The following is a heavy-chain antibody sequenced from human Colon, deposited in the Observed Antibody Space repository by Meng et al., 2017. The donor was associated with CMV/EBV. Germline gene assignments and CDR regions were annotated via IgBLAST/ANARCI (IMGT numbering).Heavy chain of an antibody. CDR2: MDPTTGRT. Sequence: QGQLVPSGVEVRMPGASVKVTCKASGYSFTGYYIHWGRQSPGQGLEWMGWMDPTTGRTDYAQKFQGTVTMTRDTSISTAYLELSRLTSDDTAVYYCASHSSYVWGSHHWGQGTLVTVSS. J-gene: IGHJ1*01. V-gene: IGHV1-2*02. D-gene: IGHD3-16*01. CDR3: ASHSSYVWGSHH. CDR1: GYSFTGYY.